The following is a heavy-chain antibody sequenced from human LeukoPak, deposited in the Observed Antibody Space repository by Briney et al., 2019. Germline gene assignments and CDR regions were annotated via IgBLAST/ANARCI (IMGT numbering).Heavy chain of an antibody. CDR3: ARGGGRWLHIDY. Sequence: SETLSLTCTVSDGSISDSYWSWIRQPPGKGLEWIGYIYYSGSTNYNPSLKSRVTISVDTSKNQFSLKLSSVTAADTAVYYCARGGGRWLHIDYWGQGTLVTVSS. CDR1: DGSISDSY. V-gene: IGHV4-59*01. D-gene: IGHD5-24*01. J-gene: IGHJ4*02. CDR2: IYYSGST.